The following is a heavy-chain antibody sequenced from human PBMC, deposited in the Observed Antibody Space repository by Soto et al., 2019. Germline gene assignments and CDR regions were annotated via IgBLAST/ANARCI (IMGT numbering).Heavy chain of an antibody. CDR3: SRRAPEGFDP. Sequence: QLQLQESGPGLVKTSETLSLTCTVSGGSISSSPYYWGWIRQPPGKGLEWIGSINYSGSTYYNPSLKSRLTLSVDTSKNQFSLRVTSVTAADTALYYCSRRAPEGFDPGGQGTLVTVSS. CDR2: INYSGST. J-gene: IGHJ5*02. CDR1: GGSISSSPYY. V-gene: IGHV4-39*01.